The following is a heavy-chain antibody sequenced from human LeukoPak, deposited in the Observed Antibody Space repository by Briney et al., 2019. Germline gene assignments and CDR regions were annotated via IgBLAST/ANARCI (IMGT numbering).Heavy chain of an antibody. Sequence: PGESLKISCKGSGYSFTSYWIGWVRQMPGKVLEWMGITYPGDSDTRYSPSFQGQVTISADKSISTAYLQWSSLKASDTAMYYCARPWGDGYNYADYWGQGTLVTVSS. J-gene: IGHJ4*02. V-gene: IGHV5-51*01. CDR2: TYPGDSDT. CDR1: GYSFTSYW. CDR3: ARPWGDGYNYADY. D-gene: IGHD5-24*01.